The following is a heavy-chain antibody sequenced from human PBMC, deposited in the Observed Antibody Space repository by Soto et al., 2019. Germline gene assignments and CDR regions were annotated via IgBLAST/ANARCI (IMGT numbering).Heavy chain of an antibody. Sequence: SETLSLTCSVYGGSASSGSYYWNWIRQNPGKGLEWIGSIYYSGSTNYNTSLKSRVTISVDTSKNQFSLKLSSVAAADTAVYYCARSYYDILTGYYGFDPWGQGTPVTVSS. CDR1: GGSASSGSYY. D-gene: IGHD3-9*01. V-gene: IGHV4-61*01. J-gene: IGHJ5*02. CDR2: IYYSGST. CDR3: ARSYYDILTGYYGFDP.